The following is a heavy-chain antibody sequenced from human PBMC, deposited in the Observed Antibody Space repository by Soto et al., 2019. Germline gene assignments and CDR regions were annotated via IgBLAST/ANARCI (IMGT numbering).Heavy chain of an antibody. D-gene: IGHD3-22*01. CDR2: VSGSGGTT. V-gene: IGHV3-23*01. J-gene: IGHJ3*02. Sequence: GGSLRLSCAAYGFTFNNYAMNWVRQAPGKGLEWVSGVSGSGGTTYYADSVKGRFTISRDNSKNTLYLQMNSLRAEDTAVYYCAKDRYYYDSSGYYFDAFDIWGQGTMVTVSS. CDR3: AKDRYYYDSSGYYFDAFDI. CDR1: GFTFNNYA.